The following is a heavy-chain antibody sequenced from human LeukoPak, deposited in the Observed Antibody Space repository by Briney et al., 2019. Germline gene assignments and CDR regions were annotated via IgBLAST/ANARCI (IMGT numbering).Heavy chain of an antibody. CDR3: ASQSIDILTGYDSNYYYYYMDV. V-gene: IGHV4-39*01. D-gene: IGHD3-9*01. J-gene: IGHJ6*03. Sequence: PSETLSLTCTVSGGSISSSSYYWGWIRQPPGKGLEWIGSIYYSGSTYYNPSLKSRVTISVDTSKNQFSLKLSSVTAADTAVYYCASQSIDILTGYDSNYYYYYMDVWGKGTTVTISS. CDR2: IYYSGST. CDR1: GGSISSSSYY.